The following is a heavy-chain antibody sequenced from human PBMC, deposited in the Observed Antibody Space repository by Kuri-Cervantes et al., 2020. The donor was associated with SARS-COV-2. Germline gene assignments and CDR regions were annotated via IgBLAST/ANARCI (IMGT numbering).Heavy chain of an antibody. J-gene: IGHJ3*02. V-gene: IGHV3-20*04. Sequence: GGSLRLSCAASGFTFDDYGMSWVRHAPGKGLEWVSGINWNGGSTGYADSVKGRFTISRDNAKNSLYLQMNSLRAEDTALYYCARDRSQSSENAFDIWGQGTMVTVSS. CDR1: GFTFDDYG. CDR2: INWNGGST. D-gene: IGHD6-25*01. CDR3: ARDRSQSSENAFDI.